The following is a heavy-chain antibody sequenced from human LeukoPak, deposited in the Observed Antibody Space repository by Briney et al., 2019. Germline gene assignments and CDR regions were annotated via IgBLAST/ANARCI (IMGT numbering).Heavy chain of an antibody. Sequence: GASVKVSCKASGYTFTSYAMHWARQAPGQRLEWMGWINAGNGNTKYSQKFQGRVTMTEDTSTDTAYMELSSLRSEDTAVYYCATARPPFYDFSLYGMDVWGQGTTVTVSS. CDR2: INAGNGNT. D-gene: IGHD3-3*01. J-gene: IGHJ6*02. V-gene: IGHV1-3*01. CDR1: GYTFTSYA. CDR3: ATARPPFYDFSLYGMDV.